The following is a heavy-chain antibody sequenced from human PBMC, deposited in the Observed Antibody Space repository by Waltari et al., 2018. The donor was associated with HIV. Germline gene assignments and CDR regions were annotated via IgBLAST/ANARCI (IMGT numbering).Heavy chain of an antibody. CDR1: GLTFSDYG. Sequence: QVPLLESGGGVVQPGSSLRLSCEVSGLTFSDYGFHCVRQAPGRGLEWVVLISYDGRNKYYAKSVKGRFTLSRDNAKNTLFLQMNSLRAEDTAVYYCAKEDFEYGSSSHLGYWGQGTLVTVSS. J-gene: IGHJ4*02. CDR3: AKEDFEYGSSSHLGY. CDR2: ISYDGRNK. V-gene: IGHV3-30*18. D-gene: IGHD6-6*01.